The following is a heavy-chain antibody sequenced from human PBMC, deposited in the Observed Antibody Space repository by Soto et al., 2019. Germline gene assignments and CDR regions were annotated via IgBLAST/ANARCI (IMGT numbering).Heavy chain of an antibody. V-gene: IGHV1-18*04. CDR3: ARGHCSSTSCYLRDYYYGMDV. CDR2: ISAYNGNT. J-gene: IGHJ6*02. CDR1: WYTFTSYG. Sequence: APGKVSCKASWYTFTSYGISWGRQAPGTGLEWMGWISAYNGNTNYAQKLQGRATMTTDTSTSTAYMELRSLRSDDTAVYYCARGHCSSTSCYLRDYYYGMDVWG. D-gene: IGHD2-2*01.